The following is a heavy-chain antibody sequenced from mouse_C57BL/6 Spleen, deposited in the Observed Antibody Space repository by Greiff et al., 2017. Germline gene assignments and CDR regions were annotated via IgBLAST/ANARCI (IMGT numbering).Heavy chain of an antibody. V-gene: IGHV1-15*01. Sequence: VQLQQSGAELVRPGASVTLSCKASGYTFTDYEMHWVKQTPVHGLEWIGAIDPETGGTAYNQKFKGKAILTADKSSSTAYMELRSLTSEDSAVYYCTRVGNYYGSSPWFAYWGQGTLVTVSA. CDR2: IDPETGGT. J-gene: IGHJ3*01. D-gene: IGHD1-1*01. CDR1: GYTFTDYE. CDR3: TRVGNYYGSSPWFAY.